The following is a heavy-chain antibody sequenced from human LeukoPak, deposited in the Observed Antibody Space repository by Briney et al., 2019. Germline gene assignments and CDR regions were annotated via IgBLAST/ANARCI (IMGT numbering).Heavy chain of an antibody. D-gene: IGHD2-15*01. V-gene: IGHV3-53*01. CDR1: GYLHRIMY. CDR3: ARDGVGCSGRNCYTSFTW. Sequence: GGSQSLPCGFCGYLHRIMYILGVRQAPGKGLEWVSVIYTGGDTYYADSVRGRFTISRDNSKNTLFLQMNSLGAEDTAVYYRARDGVGCSGRNCYTSFTWGGQGTLVTVSS. J-gene: IGHJ4*02. CDR2: IYTGGDT.